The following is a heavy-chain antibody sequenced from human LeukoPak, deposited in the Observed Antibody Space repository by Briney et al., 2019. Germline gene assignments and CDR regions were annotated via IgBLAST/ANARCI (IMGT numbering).Heavy chain of an antibody. CDR2: IKSDGSGK. CDR3: ARDADLGTTITGGFDI. D-gene: IGHD5-24*01. V-gene: IGHV3-7*01. Sequence: PGGSLRLSCAASRFTFSKYWMVWVRQAPGKGLEWVASIKSDGSGKFYVDSVKGRFTISRDNARNSLYLQMNRQRAEDTAVYYCARDADLGTTITGGFDICGQGTKVTVSS. J-gene: IGHJ3*02. CDR1: RFTFSKYW.